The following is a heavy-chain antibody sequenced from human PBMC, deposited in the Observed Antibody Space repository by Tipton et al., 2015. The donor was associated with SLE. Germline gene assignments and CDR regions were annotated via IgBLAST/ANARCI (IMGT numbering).Heavy chain of an antibody. CDR3: ARDVLPFGVGGAPGY. D-gene: IGHD3-3*01. Sequence: SLRLSCAASGFTFSSYAMHWVRQAPGKGLEWVSYISSSGSTIYYADSVKGRFTISRDNSKNTLYLQMNSLRAEDTAVYYCARDVLPFGVGGAPGYWGQGTLVTVSS. J-gene: IGHJ4*02. V-gene: IGHV3-48*01. CDR2: ISSSGSTI. CDR1: GFTFSSYA.